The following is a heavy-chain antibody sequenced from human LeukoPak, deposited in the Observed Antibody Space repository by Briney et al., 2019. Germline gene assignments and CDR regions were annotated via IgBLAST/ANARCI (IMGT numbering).Heavy chain of an antibody. D-gene: IGHD6-13*01. Sequence: ASVKVSCKASGYTFTSYAMHWVRQAPGQRLEWMGWINAGNGNTEYSQKFQGRVTITRDTSASTAYMELSSLRSEDTAVYYCARNTYSSSWYDLVTGAFDIWGQGTMVTVSS. J-gene: IGHJ3*02. V-gene: IGHV1-3*01. CDR3: ARNTYSSSWYDLVTGAFDI. CDR1: GYTFTSYA. CDR2: INAGNGNT.